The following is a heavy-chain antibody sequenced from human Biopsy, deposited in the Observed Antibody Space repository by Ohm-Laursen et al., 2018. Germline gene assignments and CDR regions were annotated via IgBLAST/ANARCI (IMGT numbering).Heavy chain of an antibody. V-gene: IGHV1-69*04. CDR2: IIPILHVP. CDR1: GGTLITYV. CDR3: ASREDRTFDK. Sequence: SVKVSCQTSGGTLITYVIRWVRQAPGQGLEWMGRIIPILHVPTYAQSFQGRVTISADKSTSTAYMELSGLRSEDTAVYYCASREDRTFDKWGQGTLVTVSS. J-gene: IGHJ4*02.